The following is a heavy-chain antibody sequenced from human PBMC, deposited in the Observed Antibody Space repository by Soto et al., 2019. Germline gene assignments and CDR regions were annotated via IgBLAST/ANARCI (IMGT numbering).Heavy chain of an antibody. J-gene: IGHJ4*02. CDR3: AKDHVWYSSPGYFDY. D-gene: IGHD6-13*01. CDR2: ISYDGSNK. CDR1: GFPFSSYG. V-gene: IGHV3-30*18. Sequence: PGGSLRLSCAASGFPFSSYGMHWVRQAPGKGLEWVAVISYDGSNKYYADSVKGRFTISRDNSKNTLYLQMNSLRAEDTAVYYCAKDHVWYSSPGYFDYWGQGTLVTVSS.